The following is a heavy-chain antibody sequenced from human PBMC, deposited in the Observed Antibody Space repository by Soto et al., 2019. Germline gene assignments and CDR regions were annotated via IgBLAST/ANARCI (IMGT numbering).Heavy chain of an antibody. CDR1: GFTFSSYA. J-gene: IGHJ4*02. V-gene: IGHV3-23*01. CDR2: ISGSGGST. CDR3: AKSIVVVVAASTCFDY. Sequence: EVQLLESGGGLVQPGGSLRLSCAASGFTFSSYAMSWVRQAPGKGLEWVSAISGSGGSTYYADSVKGRFTISRDNSKNTQYLQMNSLRAEDTAVYYCAKSIVVVVAASTCFDYWGQGTLVTVSS. D-gene: IGHD2-15*01.